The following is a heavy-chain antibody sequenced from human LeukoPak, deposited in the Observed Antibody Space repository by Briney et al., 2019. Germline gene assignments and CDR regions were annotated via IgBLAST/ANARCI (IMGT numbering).Heavy chain of an antibody. D-gene: IGHD5-12*01. V-gene: IGHV1-2*02. CDR3: VTSGYDPYYYMDV. Sequence: ASVKVSCKASGYTFTGYYMHWVRLAPGQGLEWMGWINPNSGGTNYAQKLQGRVTMTRDTSISTAYMELSRLRSDDTAVYYCVTSGYDPYYYMDVWGKGTTVTVSS. CDR2: INPNSGGT. J-gene: IGHJ6*03. CDR1: GYTFTGYY.